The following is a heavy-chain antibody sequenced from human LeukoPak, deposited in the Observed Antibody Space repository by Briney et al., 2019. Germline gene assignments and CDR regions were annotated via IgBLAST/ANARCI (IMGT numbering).Heavy chain of an antibody. CDR2: IYYSGST. Sequence: PSETMSLTCTVSGGSISSYYWSWIRQPPGKGLEWIGYIYYSGSTNYNPSLKSRVTISVDTSKNQFSLKLSSVTAADTAVYYCARGSRGVPLGALVYWGQGTLVTVSS. D-gene: IGHD3-10*01. V-gene: IGHV4-59*01. CDR3: ARGSRGVPLGALVY. J-gene: IGHJ4*02. CDR1: GGSISSYY.